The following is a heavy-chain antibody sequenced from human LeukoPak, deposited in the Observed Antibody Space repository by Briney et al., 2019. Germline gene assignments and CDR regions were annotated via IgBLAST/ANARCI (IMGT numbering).Heavy chain of an antibody. CDR3: AKVSVCYGCYLDY. CDR1: GYTFSSHG. J-gene: IGHJ4*02. V-gene: IGHV3-23*01. D-gene: IGHD3-16*01. Sequence: GGSLRLSCAASGYTFSSHGLTWVRPAPGKGLEWISTINGAGDNTFYAETVTGRFTISRDNSKNTLYLQMHNLRAEDTAIYYCAKVSVCYGCYLDYWGQGTLVTVS. CDR2: INGAGDNT.